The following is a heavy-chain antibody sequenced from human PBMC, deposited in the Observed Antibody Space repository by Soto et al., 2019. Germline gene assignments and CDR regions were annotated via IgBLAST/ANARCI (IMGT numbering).Heavy chain of an antibody. CDR1: GFTFSSYA. Sequence: GGSLRLSCAASGFTFSSYAIRWVRQAHGKGLEWDSAISGSGVSTYYADSVKGRFTISRDNSKNTLYLQMNSLRAADTAVYYCAKDGKYYYGSGSYFGMDVWGQGATVTVSS. CDR3: AKDGKYYYGSGSYFGMDV. V-gene: IGHV3-23*01. J-gene: IGHJ6*02. CDR2: ISGSGVST. D-gene: IGHD3-10*01.